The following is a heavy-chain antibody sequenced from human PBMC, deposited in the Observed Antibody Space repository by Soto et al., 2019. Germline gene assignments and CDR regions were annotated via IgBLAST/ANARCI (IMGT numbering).Heavy chain of an antibody. CDR3: ARESEDLTSNFDY. V-gene: IGHV3-21*06. CDR2: ISSTTNYI. Sequence: GGSLRLPCPASGFTFTRYSMNWFRQAPGKGLEWVSSISSTTNYIYYGDSMKGRFTISRDNAKNSLYLEMNSLRAEDTAVYYCARESEDLTSNFDYWGQGTLVTVSS. J-gene: IGHJ4*02. CDR1: GFTFTRYS.